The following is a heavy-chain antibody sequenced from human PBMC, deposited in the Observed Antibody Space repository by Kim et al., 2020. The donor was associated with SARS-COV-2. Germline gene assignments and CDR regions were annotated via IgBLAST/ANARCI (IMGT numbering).Heavy chain of an antibody. D-gene: IGHD6-13*01. CDR2: ISGSGGST. CDR1: GFTFSSYA. V-gene: IGHV3-23*01. J-gene: IGHJ4*02. CDR3: AKDPSPYSSSWYVNYFDY. Sequence: GGSLRLSCAASGFTFSSYAMSWVRQAPGKGLEWVSAISGSGGSTYYADSVKGRFTISRDNSKNTLYLQMNSLRAEDTAVYYCAKDPSPYSSSWYVNYFDYWGQGTLVTVSS.